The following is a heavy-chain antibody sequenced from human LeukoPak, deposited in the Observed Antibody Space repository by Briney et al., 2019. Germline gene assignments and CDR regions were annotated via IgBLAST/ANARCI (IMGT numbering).Heavy chain of an antibody. CDR2: ISYDGSNK. J-gene: IGHJ4*02. V-gene: IGHV3-30*03. CDR3: ARTVAAAGPMDY. Sequence: KLSCKASGYTFTSYLMHWVRQAPGKGLEWVAVISYDGSNKYYADSVKGRFTISRDNSKNTLYLQMNSLRTEDTAVYYCARTVAAAGPMDYWGQGTLVTVSS. D-gene: IGHD6-13*01. CDR1: GYTFTSYL.